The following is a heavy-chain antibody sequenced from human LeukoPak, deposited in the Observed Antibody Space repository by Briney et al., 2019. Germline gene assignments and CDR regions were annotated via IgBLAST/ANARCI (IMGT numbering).Heavy chain of an antibody. CDR2: INPNSGGA. CDR1: GYTFTGYN. D-gene: IGHD1-26*01. Sequence: ASVKVSCEASGYTFTGYNMHWVRQAPGQGLEWMGWINPNSGGANYAQKFQSRVTMTRDTSISTAYMELSRLTSDDTAVYYCARDIGGATTKYWFDHWGQGTRVTVSS. V-gene: IGHV1-2*02. J-gene: IGHJ5*02. CDR3: ARDIGGATTKYWFDH.